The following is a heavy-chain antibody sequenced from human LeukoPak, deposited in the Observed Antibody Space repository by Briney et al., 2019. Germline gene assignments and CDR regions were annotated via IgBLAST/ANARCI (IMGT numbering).Heavy chain of an antibody. CDR1: GFTFSSYG. CDR3: AREGRVYCGGDCYADY. Sequence: GRSLRLSCAASGFTFSSYGMYWVRQAPGKGLEWVAVIWYDGSNKYYADSVKGRFTTSRDLSKNTLYLQMSSLRVEDTAVYYCAREGRVYCGGDCYADYWGQGTLVTVSS. V-gene: IGHV3-33*07. D-gene: IGHD2-21*02. J-gene: IGHJ4*02. CDR2: IWYDGSNK.